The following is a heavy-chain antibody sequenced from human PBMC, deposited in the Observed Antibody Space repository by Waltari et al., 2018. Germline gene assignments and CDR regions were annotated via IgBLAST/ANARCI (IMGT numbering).Heavy chain of an antibody. CDR2: INAGNGNT. Sequence: QVQLVQSGAEVKKPGASVKVSCKASGYTFTSYAMHWVRQAPGQRLEWMGWINAGNGNTKYSQKFQGRVTITRDTSASTAYMELSSLRSEDTAVYYCASSPSKVGRYYFDYWGQGTLVTVSS. CDR1: GYTFTSYA. J-gene: IGHJ4*02. V-gene: IGHV1-3*01. CDR3: ASSPSKVGRYYFDY.